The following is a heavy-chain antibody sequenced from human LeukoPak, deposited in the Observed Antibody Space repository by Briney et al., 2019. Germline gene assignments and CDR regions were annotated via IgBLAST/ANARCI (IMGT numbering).Heavy chain of an antibody. J-gene: IGHJ4*02. CDR1: GGSISSSSYY. Sequence: SETLSLTCTVSGGSISSSSYYWGWIRQPPGKGLEWIGNIYYSGSTYSNPSLKSRVTISVDTSRNQFSLKLSSVTAADTAVYYCAGAVGAPVYHFDYWGQGTLVTVSS. D-gene: IGHD1-26*01. CDR2: IYYSGST. CDR3: AGAVGAPVYHFDY. V-gene: IGHV4-39*01.